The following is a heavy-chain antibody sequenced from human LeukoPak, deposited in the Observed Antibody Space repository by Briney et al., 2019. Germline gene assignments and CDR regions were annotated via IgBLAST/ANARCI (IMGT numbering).Heavy chain of an antibody. V-gene: IGHV3-21*01. J-gene: IGHJ4*02. Sequence: NPGRSLRLSCAASGFTFSSYSMNWVRQAPGKGLEWVASISSRISYIYCADSGKGRLTISRENSKNTLYLRVNCLRAEDTTVYYCARVGKGAAAGTDYWGQGTLVTVSS. CDR3: ARVGKGAAAGTDY. CDR1: GFTFSSYS. CDR2: ISSRISYI. D-gene: IGHD6-13*01.